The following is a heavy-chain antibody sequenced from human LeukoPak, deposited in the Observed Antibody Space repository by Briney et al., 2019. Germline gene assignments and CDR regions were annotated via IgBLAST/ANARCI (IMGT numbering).Heavy chain of an antibody. D-gene: IGHD3-22*01. CDR3: ARHPQAYYYDSSGYYNDYFDY. J-gene: IGHJ4*02. CDR1: GGSVSSGSYY. Sequence: SETLSLTCTVSGGSVSSGSYYWSWIRQPPGKGLEWIGYIYYSGSTYYNPSLKSRVTISVDTSKNQFSLKLSSVTAADTAAYYCARHPQAYYYDSSGYYNDYFDYWGQGTLVTVSS. V-gene: IGHV4-39*01. CDR2: IYYSGST.